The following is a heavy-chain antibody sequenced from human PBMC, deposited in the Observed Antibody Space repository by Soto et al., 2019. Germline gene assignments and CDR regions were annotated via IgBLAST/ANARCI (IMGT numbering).Heavy chain of an antibody. D-gene: IGHD2-15*01. CDR1: GFTFSNYA. CDR3: ARAGCDGGTCYTLVGLRYGMDV. V-gene: IGHV3-30-3*01. CDR2: ISYDGTNK. J-gene: IGHJ6*02. Sequence: QVQLVESGGGVVQPGRSLRLSCAASGFTFSNYAMYWVRQAPGKGLEWVAVISYDGTNKYYADSVKGRFNISRDNSKNSLYLQMNSLRAEDTAVYYCARAGCDGGTCYTLVGLRYGMDVWGQGTKLTVSS.